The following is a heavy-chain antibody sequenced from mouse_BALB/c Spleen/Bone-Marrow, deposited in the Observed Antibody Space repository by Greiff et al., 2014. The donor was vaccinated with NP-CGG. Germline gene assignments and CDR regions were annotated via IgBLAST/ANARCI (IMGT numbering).Heavy chain of an antibody. V-gene: IGHV3-8*02. CDR3: ARLGGYYAWFAY. D-gene: IGHD2-3*01. CDR2: ISYSDNT. CDR1: GDSITSGY. Sequence: EVQGVESGPSLAKPSQTLSLTCSVTGDSITSGYWNWIRKFPGNKLEFMGYISYSDNTYFNPSLKSRISITRDTSKNQYYLQLNSVTTEDTATYYCARLGGYYAWFAYWGQGTLVTVSA. J-gene: IGHJ3*01.